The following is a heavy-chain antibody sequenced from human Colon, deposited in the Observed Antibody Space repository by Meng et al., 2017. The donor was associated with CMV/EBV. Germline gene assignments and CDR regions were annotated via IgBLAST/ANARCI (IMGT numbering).Heavy chain of an antibody. J-gene: IGHJ4*02. CDR1: GVTFSKSW. CDR2: TDGRRT. CDR3: AADILSVGGTFDF. V-gene: IGHV3-74*01. Sequence: SWVVSGVTFSKSWMRWVRRAPGKGLEWVSYTDGRRTAYADSVEGRFTISRDTAENTLYLQMNSLSADDTAVYYCAADILSVGGTFDFWGQGALVTVSS. D-gene: IGHD6-19*01.